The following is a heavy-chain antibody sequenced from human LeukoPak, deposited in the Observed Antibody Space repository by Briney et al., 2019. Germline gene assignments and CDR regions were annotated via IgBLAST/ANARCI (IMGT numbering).Heavy chain of an antibody. CDR2: TSGSGGST. D-gene: IGHD4-11*01. CDR3: AKHTQVTMLEFFDS. CDR1: GFKFNDYA. J-gene: IGHJ4*02. Sequence: GSLRLSCAASGFKFNDYAMSWVRQAPGEGLEWVSYTSGSGGSTFYADSVKGRFTISRDNSKNTLYLQMNSLRAEDTAVYYCAKHTQVTMLEFFDSWGQGTLVTVSS. V-gene: IGHV3-23*01.